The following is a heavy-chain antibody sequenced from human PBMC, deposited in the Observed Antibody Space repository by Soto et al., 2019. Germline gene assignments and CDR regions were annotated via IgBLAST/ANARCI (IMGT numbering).Heavy chain of an antibody. Sequence: DTLSLTCTFSGYSLCNYYWFWILQPVVKGLEWIGRVSSSGNTNANPTLNSRATMSIDTSKNQFSLRLRSVTAADTAVYYCARADYEILTGSYAMDVWGQGTTVTVSS. CDR1: GYSLCNYY. CDR3: ARADYEILTGSYAMDV. J-gene: IGHJ6*02. D-gene: IGHD3-9*01. CDR2: VSSSGNT. V-gene: IGHV4-4*07.